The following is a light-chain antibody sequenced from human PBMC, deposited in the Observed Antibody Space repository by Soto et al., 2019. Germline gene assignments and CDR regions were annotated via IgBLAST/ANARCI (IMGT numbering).Light chain of an antibody. J-gene: IGLJ1*01. Sequence: QSVLTQPASVSGSPGQSITISCTGTSSDVGGYNYVSWYQQHPGKAPKLMIYDVSNRPSGVSNRFSGSKSGNTASLTISGLQAEDEADYDCSSYTSSSTPYVFGTGTKVTVL. CDR2: DVS. CDR3: SSYTSSSTPYV. V-gene: IGLV2-14*01. CDR1: SSDVGGYNY.